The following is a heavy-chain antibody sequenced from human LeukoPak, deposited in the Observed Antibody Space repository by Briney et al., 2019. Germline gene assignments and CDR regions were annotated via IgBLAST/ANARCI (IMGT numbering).Heavy chain of an antibody. J-gene: IGHJ4*02. Sequence: SLRLSCAASGFTFDDYGIYWVRQVQGKGLEWVSGISWTSGYIDYADSVKGRFTISRDNAKNSLFLQMSNLRDDDTAIYYCARHVGISFWGQGTLVTVSS. D-gene: IGHD3-10*01. CDR2: ISWTSGYI. CDR1: GFTFDDYG. V-gene: IGHV3-9*01. CDR3: ARHVGISF.